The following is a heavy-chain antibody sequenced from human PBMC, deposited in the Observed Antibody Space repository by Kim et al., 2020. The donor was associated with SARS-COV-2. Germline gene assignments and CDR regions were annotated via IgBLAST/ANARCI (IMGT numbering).Heavy chain of an antibody. V-gene: IGHV3-74*01. Sequence: GGSLRLSCVASGFYFGSYWMSWVRQAPGKGLVWVARISEDGGKTFYADSVKGRFTISRDNARNVVSLQMNSLMSEDTAVYYCARDYGPVHHGFEWGQGT. CDR3: ARDYGPVHHGFE. CDR2: ISEDGGKT. CDR1: GFYFGSYW. J-gene: IGHJ4*02. D-gene: IGHD3-10*01.